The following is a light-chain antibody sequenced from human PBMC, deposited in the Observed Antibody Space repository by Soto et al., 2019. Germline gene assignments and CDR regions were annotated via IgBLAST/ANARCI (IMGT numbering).Light chain of an antibody. J-gene: IGLJ2*01. CDR3: CSYTSSSTLEVV. V-gene: IGLV2-14*01. Sequence: QSVLTQPASVSGSPGQSITISCTGTSSDVGGYNYVSWYQQHPGKAPKLMIYDVSNRPSGVSNRFSGSKSGNTASLTISGLQAEDEADYYCCSYTSSSTLEVVFGGGTQLTVL. CDR2: DVS. CDR1: SSDVGGYNY.